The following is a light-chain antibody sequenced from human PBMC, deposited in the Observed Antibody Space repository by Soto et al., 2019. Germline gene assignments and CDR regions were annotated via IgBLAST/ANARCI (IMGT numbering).Light chain of an antibody. Sequence: DIQMTQSPSSLSASVGDSVTITCRASQDISNYLAWFQQKPGKPPKLLIYAASTLELGVPSRFSGGRSGTDFTLIISSLQPEDVATFYCQKYDSLPFTFGPGTKVDI. CDR2: AAS. V-gene: IGKV1-27*01. J-gene: IGKJ3*01. CDR3: QKYDSLPFT. CDR1: QDISNY.